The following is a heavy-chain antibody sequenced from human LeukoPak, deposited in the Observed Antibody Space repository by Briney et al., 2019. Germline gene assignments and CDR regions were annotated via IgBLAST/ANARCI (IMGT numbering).Heavy chain of an antibody. V-gene: IGHV3-11*04. CDR3: ARDTRMITFGGVIVPTFDY. CDR1: GFTFSDYY. J-gene: IGHJ4*02. D-gene: IGHD3-16*02. Sequence: PGGSLRLSCAASGFTFSDYYMSWIRQAPGKGLEWVSYISSSGSTIYYADSVKGRFTISRGNAKNSLYLQMNSLRAEDTAVYYCARDTRMITFGGVIVPTFDYWGQGTLVTVSS. CDR2: ISSSGSTI.